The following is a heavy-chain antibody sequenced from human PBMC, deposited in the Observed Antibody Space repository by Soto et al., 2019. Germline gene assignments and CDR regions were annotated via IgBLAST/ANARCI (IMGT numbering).Heavy chain of an antibody. J-gene: IGHJ6*02. CDR1: GYSFTSYW. CDR2: IYPGDSDT. Sequence: GESLKISCKGSGYSFTSYWIGWVRQMPGKGLEWMGIIYPGDSDTRYSPSFQGQVTISADTSISTAYLQWSRLKASDTAMYYCARGPGGSSFSYYDMDVWGQGTTGTVSS. D-gene: IGHD1-1*01. V-gene: IGHV5-51*01. CDR3: ARGPGGSSFSYYDMDV.